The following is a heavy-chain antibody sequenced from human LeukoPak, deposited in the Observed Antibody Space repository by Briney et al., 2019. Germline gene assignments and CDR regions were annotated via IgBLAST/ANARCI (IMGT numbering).Heavy chain of an antibody. CDR2: IWYDGSNK. D-gene: IGHD5-12*01. J-gene: IGHJ4*02. V-gene: IGHV3-33*08. Sequence: PGGSLRLSCAASGFTFSNYDMHWGRQAPGKGLEWVAVIWYDGSNKYYGDSVKGRFTISRDNSKNTVFLQMNSVRVEDTAVYYCARQVTYSGYDYLDYWGQGTLVTVSS. CDR1: GFTFSNYD. CDR3: ARQVTYSGYDYLDY.